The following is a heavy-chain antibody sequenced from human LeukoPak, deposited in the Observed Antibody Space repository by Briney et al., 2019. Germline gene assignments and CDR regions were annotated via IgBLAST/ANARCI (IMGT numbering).Heavy chain of an antibody. CDR3: ARDPLGMAGHFDL. Sequence: PSETLSLTCTVSGGSVSSSSFYWGCVRQPPGKGLEWIGSIYYSGSTYYNPSLKSRVSISVDTSKNQFSLKLTSVIAADTAVYYCARDPLGMAGHFDLWGRGTLVTVSS. J-gene: IGHJ2*01. CDR1: GGSVSSSSFY. D-gene: IGHD5-24*01. CDR2: IYYSGST. V-gene: IGHV4-39*07.